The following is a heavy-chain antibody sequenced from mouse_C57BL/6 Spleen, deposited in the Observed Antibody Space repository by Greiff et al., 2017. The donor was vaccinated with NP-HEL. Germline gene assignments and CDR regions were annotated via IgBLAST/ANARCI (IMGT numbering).Heavy chain of an antibody. CDR3: TSGGTVEEDYFDY. Sequence: QVHVKQSGAELVRPGASVTLSCKASGYTFTDYEMHWVKQTPVHGLEWIGAIDPETGGTAYNQKFKGKAILTADKSSSTAYMELRSLTSEDSAVYYCTSGGTVEEDYFDYWGQGTTLTVSS. V-gene: IGHV1-15*01. CDR2: IDPETGGT. J-gene: IGHJ2*01. CDR1: GYTFTDYE. D-gene: IGHD3-1*01.